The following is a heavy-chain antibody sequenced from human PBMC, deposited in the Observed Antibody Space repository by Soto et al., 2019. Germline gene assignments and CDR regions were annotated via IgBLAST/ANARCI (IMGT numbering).Heavy chain of an antibody. CDR1: VESISISSYY. Sequence: PSEALSVTCIVSVESISISSYYWGWIRQPPGKGLEWIGSIYYSGRTYYNPSFKSRVTISIDTSKNQFSLKLSSVTATDTAVYYCARQRTTVVTKAYFDHWGQGAMVTVSS. V-gene: IGHV4-39*01. CDR2: IYYSGRT. D-gene: IGHD2-21*02. J-gene: IGHJ4*02. CDR3: ARQRTTVVTKAYFDH.